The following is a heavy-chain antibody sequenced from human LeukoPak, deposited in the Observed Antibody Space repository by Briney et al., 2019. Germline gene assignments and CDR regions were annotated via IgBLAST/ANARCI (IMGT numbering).Heavy chain of an antibody. V-gene: IGHV4-30-2*01. CDR2: IYHSGST. D-gene: IGHD6-13*01. J-gene: IGHJ6*02. Sequence: PSETLSLTCAVSGDSISSGGHSWSWIRQPPGKALEWIGYIYHSGSTYYNPSLKSRVTISVDKSKNQFSLKLSSVTAAATAVYYCARESSSSGVIDYYYGMDVWGQGTTVTVSS. CDR1: GDSISSGGHS. CDR3: ARESSSSGVIDYYYGMDV.